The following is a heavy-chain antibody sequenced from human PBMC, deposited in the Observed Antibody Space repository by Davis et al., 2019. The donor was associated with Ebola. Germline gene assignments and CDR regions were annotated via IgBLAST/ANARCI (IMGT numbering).Heavy chain of an antibody. Sequence: AASVKVSCKASGYTFTSYGTSWVRQAPGQGLEWMGWISAYNGNTNYAQKLQGRVTMTTDTSTSTAYMELRSLRSDDTAVYYCARDIDCSGGSCRDYWGQGTLVTVSS. D-gene: IGHD2-15*01. CDR2: ISAYNGNT. J-gene: IGHJ4*02. V-gene: IGHV1-18*01. CDR1: GYTFTSYG. CDR3: ARDIDCSGGSCRDY.